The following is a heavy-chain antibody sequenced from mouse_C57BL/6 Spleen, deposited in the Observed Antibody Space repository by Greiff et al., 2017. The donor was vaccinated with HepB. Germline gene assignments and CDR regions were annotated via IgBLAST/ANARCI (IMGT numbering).Heavy chain of an antibody. V-gene: IGHV14-1*01. D-gene: IGHD1-1*01. J-gene: IGHJ3*01. Sequence: VHVKQSGAELVRPGASVKLSCTASGFNIKDYYMHWVKQRPEQGLEWIGRIDPEDGDTEYAPKFQGKATMTADTSSNTAYLQLSSLTSEDTAVYYCTDYYGSSYWFAYWGQGTLVTVSA. CDR3: TDYYGSSYWFAY. CDR1: GFNIKDYY. CDR2: IDPEDGDT.